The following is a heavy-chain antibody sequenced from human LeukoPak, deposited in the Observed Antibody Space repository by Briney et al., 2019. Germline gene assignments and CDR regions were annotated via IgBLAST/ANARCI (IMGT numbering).Heavy chain of an antibody. CDR2: ISSSSSYI. D-gene: IGHD3-3*01. V-gene: IGHV3-21*01. J-gene: IGHJ5*02. CDR1: GFTFSSYS. CDR3: ARDVIVLRFLEWYPSSWFDP. Sequence: GGSLRLSCAASGFTFSSYSMNWVRQAPGKGLEWVSSISSSSSYIYYADSVKGRFTISRDNAKNSLYLQMNSLGAEDTAVYYCARDVIVLRFLEWYPSSWFDPWGQGTLVTVSS.